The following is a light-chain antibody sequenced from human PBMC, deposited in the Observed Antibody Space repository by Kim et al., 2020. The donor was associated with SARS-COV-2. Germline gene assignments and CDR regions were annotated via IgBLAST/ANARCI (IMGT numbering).Light chain of an antibody. V-gene: IGKV1-33*01. J-gene: IGKJ2*01. Sequence: SFGYSVTISRHTRQYLSRSLNWYQQSPGKPPKLLIFDASNLETGVPSRFRGRGSGTDFTFTISGLQPEDIATYYCQLFETVPYTFGQGPKLEI. CDR3: QLFETVPYT. CDR2: DAS. CDR1: QYLSRS.